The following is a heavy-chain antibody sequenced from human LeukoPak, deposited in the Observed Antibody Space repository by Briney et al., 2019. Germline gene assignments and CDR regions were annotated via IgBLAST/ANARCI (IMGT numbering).Heavy chain of an antibody. J-gene: IGHJ5*02. CDR3: ASSPLGGSGKRRYNWFDP. Sequence: ASVKVSCKASGYTFTSYGISWVRQAPGQGLEWMGWISAYNGNTNYAQKLQGRVTMTTDTSTSTAYMELRSLRSDDTAVYYCASSPLGGSGKRRYNWFDPWGQGTLVTVSS. CDR2: ISAYNGNT. CDR1: GYTFTSYG. V-gene: IGHV1-18*01. D-gene: IGHD3-10*01.